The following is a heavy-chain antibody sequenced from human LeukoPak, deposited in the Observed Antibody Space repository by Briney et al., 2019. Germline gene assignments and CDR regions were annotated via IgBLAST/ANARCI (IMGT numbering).Heavy chain of an antibody. CDR3: AKASRPPLYYYYYMDV. Sequence: GGSLRLSCTASGFRFSNYAMNWVRQAPGKGLEWVSVISGGGSSTNYADSVKGRFTISRDNSKNTLYLHMNSLRAEDTAVYYCAKASRPPLYYYYYMDVWGKGTTVTVSS. V-gene: IGHV3-23*01. D-gene: IGHD6-6*01. CDR2: ISGGGSST. J-gene: IGHJ6*03. CDR1: GFRFSNYA.